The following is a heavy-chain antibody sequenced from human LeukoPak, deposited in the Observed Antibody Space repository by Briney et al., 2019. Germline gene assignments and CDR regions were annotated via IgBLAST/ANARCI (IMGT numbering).Heavy chain of an antibody. J-gene: IGHJ3*02. D-gene: IGHD3-3*01. CDR1: GLTFSSNA. V-gene: IGHV3-30-3*01. CDR2: ISYDGSNK. Sequence: GGSLRLSCAASGLTFSSNAMHWVRQAPGKGLEWVAVISYDGSNKCYADSVKGRFTISRDNSKNTLYLQMNSLRAEDTAVYYCAKDHPRGVTIFGVDNAFDIWGQGTMVTVSS. CDR3: AKDHPRGVTIFGVDNAFDI.